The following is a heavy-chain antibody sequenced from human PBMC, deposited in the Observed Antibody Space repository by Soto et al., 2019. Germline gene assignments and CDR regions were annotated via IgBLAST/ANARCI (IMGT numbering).Heavy chain of an antibody. D-gene: IGHD5-12*01. CDR1: GGSISSYY. J-gene: IGHJ5*02. CDR2: IYYSGST. V-gene: IGHV4-59*08. Sequence: SETLSLTCTVSGGSISSYYWSWIRQPPGKGLEWIGYIYYSGSTNYNPSLKSRVTISVDTSKNQFSLKLSSVTAADTAVYYCARQNGYNLGPWFDPWGQGTLVTVSS. CDR3: ARQNGYNLGPWFDP.